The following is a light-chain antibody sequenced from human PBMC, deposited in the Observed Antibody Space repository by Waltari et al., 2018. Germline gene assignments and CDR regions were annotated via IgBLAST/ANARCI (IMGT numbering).Light chain of an antibody. CDR1: ESVSSY. J-gene: IGKJ5*01. CDR3: QQRTNWVTT. CDR2: DAS. V-gene: IGKV3-11*01. Sequence: IDLTQSPSNLSLSTGARGTLSCRANESVSSYLAWYQQKPGQAPRLIIYDASNRPAGSPARFSGSGYGTDFTLTISSLEPEDFAIYYCQQRTNWVTTFGQGTRLDIK.